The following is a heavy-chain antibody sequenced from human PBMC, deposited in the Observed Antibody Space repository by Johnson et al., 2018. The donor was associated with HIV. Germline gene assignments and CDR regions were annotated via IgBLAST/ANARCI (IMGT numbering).Heavy chain of an antibody. CDR3: ATDVPSAPYYNAFDI. CDR1: GFTVSSNY. J-gene: IGHJ3*02. Sequence: QVQLVESGGGVVQPGRSLRLSCAASGFTVSSNYMSWVRQAPGKGLEWVAVISFDGSNKFYADSVKGRFTISRDNSKNTLYLQMNSLKTEDTAVYYCATDVPSAPYYNAFDIWGQGTMVTVSS. CDR2: ISFDGSNK. V-gene: IGHV3-30*03. D-gene: IGHD1-26*01.